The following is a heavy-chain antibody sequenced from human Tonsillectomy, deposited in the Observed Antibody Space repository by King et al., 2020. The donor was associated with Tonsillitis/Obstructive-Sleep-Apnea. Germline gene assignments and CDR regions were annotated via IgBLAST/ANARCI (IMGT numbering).Heavy chain of an antibody. CDR1: GGSFSGYY. J-gene: IGHJ4*02. Sequence: LQQWGAGLLKPSETLSLTCGVYGGSFSGYYWSWIRQTPGKGLEWIGEIDHSGSNNNNPSLRSRLTISVDTSKNQFSLNLNSVTAADTAVYYCARGSVEQALAFDYWGQGTLNLNSVTAADTAVYYCARGSVEQDWAFDYWGQGTLVTVSS. V-gene: IGHV4-34*01. CDR2: IDHSGSN. D-gene: IGHD3-9*01. CDR3: ARGSVEQALAFDYWGQGTLNLNSVTAADTAVYYCARGSVEQDWAFDY.